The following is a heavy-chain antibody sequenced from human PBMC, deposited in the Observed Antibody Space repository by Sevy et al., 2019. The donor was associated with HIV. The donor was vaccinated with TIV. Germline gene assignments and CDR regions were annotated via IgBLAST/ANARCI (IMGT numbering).Heavy chain of an antibody. D-gene: IGHD5-18*01. Sequence: GGSLRLSCAASGFTFSSYAMHWVRQAPGKGLEWVAVISYDGSNKYYADSVKGRFTISRDNSKNTLYLQMNSLRAEDTAVYYCVRVSRYSYGYHYFDYWGQGTLVTVSS. CDR3: VRVSRYSYGYHYFDY. CDR1: GFTFSSYA. V-gene: IGHV3-30*04. CDR2: ISYDGSNK. J-gene: IGHJ4*02.